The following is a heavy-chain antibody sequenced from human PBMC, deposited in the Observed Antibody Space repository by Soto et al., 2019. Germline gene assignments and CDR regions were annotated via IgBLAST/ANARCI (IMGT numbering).Heavy chain of an antibody. Sequence: GGSLRFSCAASGFTFSSYAMSWVRQAPGKGLEWVSAISGSGGSTYYADSVKGRFTISRDNSKNTLYLQMNSLRAEDTAVYYCAKDRAVMDTAMVFDDYWGQGTLVTVSS. CDR3: AKDRAVMDTAMVFDDY. D-gene: IGHD5-18*01. CDR2: ISGSGGST. CDR1: GFTFSSYA. V-gene: IGHV3-23*01. J-gene: IGHJ4*02.